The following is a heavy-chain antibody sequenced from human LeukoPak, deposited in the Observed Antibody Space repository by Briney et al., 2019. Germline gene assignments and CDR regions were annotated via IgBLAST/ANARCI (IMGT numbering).Heavy chain of an antibody. D-gene: IGHD2-2*01. J-gene: IGHJ4*02. CDR2: MNPNGISA. V-gene: IGHV1-8*01. CDR1: GYPFSIFQ. CDR3: ARGRMSTL. Sequence: ASVQVSCHASGYPFSIFQVNWVRPAPGQGLEWMGWMNPNGISAGYAQKFQDRVTMTMNTSINTAYMELSSLRSEDTAVYYCARGRMSTLWGQGTLVTVSS.